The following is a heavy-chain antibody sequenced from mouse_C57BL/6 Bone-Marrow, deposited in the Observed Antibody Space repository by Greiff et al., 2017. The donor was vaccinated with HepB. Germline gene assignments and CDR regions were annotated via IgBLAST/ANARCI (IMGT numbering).Heavy chain of an antibody. J-gene: IGHJ2*01. Sequence: EVQLQQSGAELVRPGASVKLSCTASGFNIKDDYMHWVKQRPEQGLEWIGWIDPENGDTEYASKFQGKATITADTSSNTAYLQLSSLTSEDTAVYYCTTSHEFECWGHGTTLTVSS. CDR3: TTSHEFEC. V-gene: IGHV14-4*01. CDR1: GFNIKDDY. CDR2: IDPENGDT.